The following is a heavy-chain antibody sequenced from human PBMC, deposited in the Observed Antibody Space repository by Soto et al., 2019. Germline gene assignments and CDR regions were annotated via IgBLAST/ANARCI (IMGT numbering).Heavy chain of an antibody. CDR3: ATVFDV. V-gene: IGHV3-74*01. J-gene: IGHJ4*02. CDR1: GFTFRSHR. CDR2: IDTDGGGT. D-gene: IGHD4-17*01. Sequence: EVQLVESGGGLVQPGGSLRVSCSASGFTFRSHRIHWVRQAPGKGLEWVSRIDTDGGGTSYADSVKGRFTISTDNAENTVYLQRNGLRVEDTAVYYCATVFDVWGQGTLVTVSS.